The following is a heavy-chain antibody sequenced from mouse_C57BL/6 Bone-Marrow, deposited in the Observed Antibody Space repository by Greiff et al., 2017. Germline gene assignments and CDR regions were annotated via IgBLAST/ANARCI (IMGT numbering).Heavy chain of an antibody. V-gene: IGHV6-3*01. D-gene: IGHD2-3*01. CDR2: IRLKSDNYAT. Sequence: EVKVVESGGGLVQPGGSMKLSCVASGFTFSNYWMNWVRQSPEKGLEWVAQIRLKSDNYATHYAESVKGRFTISRDDSKSSVYLQMNNLRAEDTGIYYCRGGYYAGDYAMDYWGQGTSDTVSS. CDR1: GFTFSNYW. CDR3: RGGYYAGDYAMDY. J-gene: IGHJ4*01.